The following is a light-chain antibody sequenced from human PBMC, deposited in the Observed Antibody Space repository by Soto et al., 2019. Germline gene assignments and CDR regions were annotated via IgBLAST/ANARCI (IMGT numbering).Light chain of an antibody. J-gene: IGLJ2*01. CDR3: SSYAGSTNLV. Sequence: QSVLTQPPSASGSPGQSVTISCTGTSSDVGGYHYVSWYQQHPGKAPKLMIHEVTKRPSGVPDRFSGSKSGNTASLTVSGLQGEDEADYYCSSYAGSTNLVFGGGTKVTVL. CDR2: EVT. V-gene: IGLV2-8*01. CDR1: SSDVGGYHY.